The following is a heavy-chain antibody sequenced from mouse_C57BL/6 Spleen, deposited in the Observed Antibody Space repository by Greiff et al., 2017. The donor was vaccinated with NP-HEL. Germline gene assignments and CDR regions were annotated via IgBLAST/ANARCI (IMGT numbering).Heavy chain of an antibody. CDR2: IYPGGGYT. J-gene: IGHJ4*01. D-gene: IGHD2-4*01. Sequence: QVQLKQSGAELVRPGTSVKMSCKASGYTFTNYWIGWAKQRPGHGLEWIGDIYPGGGYTNYNEKFKGKATLTADKSSSTAYMQFSSLTSEDSAIYYGARSGDYDYLYYAMHYWGQGTSVSVSS. CDR1: GYTFTNYW. V-gene: IGHV1-63*01. CDR3: ARSGDYDYLYYAMHY.